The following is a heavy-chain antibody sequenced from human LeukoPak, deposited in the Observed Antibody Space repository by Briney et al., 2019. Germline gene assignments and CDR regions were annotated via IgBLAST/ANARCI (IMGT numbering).Heavy chain of an antibody. CDR2: MNPNSGNT. Sequence: GASVKVSCKASGYTLTSYDINWVRQATGQGLEWMGWMNPNSGNTGYAQKFQGRVTMTRNTSINTAYMELSSLRSEHTAVYYCARERTAVAKQNWFDPWGQGTLVTVSS. CDR1: GYTLTSYD. D-gene: IGHD5-18*01. CDR3: ARERTAVAKQNWFDP. J-gene: IGHJ5*02. V-gene: IGHV1-8*01.